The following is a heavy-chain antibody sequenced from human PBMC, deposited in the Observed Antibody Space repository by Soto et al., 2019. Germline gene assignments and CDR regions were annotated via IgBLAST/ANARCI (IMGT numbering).Heavy chain of an antibody. CDR3: ARYQDCSSTSCYTSYYYGMDV. CDR1: GYSFTSYW. CDR2: IYPGDSDT. J-gene: IGHJ6*02. V-gene: IGHV5-51*01. Sequence: GESLKISCNGSGYSFTSYWIGWVRQMPGKGLEWMGIIYPGDSDTRYSPSFQGQVTISADKSISTAYLQWSSLKASDTAMYYCARYQDCSSTSCYTSYYYGMDVWGQGTTVTVSS. D-gene: IGHD2-2*02.